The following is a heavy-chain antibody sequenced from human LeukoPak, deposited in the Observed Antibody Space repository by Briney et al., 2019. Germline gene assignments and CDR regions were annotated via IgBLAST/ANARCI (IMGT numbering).Heavy chain of an antibody. CDR2: IYYSGST. J-gene: IGHJ4*02. V-gene: IGHV4-39*01. Sequence: SETLSLTCTVSAGYISSSSYYWGWIRQPPGKGLEWIGSIYYSGSTYYSPSLKSRVTISVDTSKNQFSLKLSSVTAADTAVYYCASGHYDSSGYLDYWGQGTLVTVSS. D-gene: IGHD3-22*01. CDR3: ASGHYDSSGYLDY. CDR1: AGYISSSSYY.